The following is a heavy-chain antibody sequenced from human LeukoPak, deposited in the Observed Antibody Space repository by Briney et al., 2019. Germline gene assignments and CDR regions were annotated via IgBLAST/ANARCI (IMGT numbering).Heavy chain of an antibody. D-gene: IGHD2-15*01. CDR1: GFTFSSYS. Sequence: GGSLRLSCPASGFTFSSYSMNWVRQAPGKGLEWVSSISSSSSYIYYADSVKGRYTISRDNAKNSLYLQMNSLRAEDTAVYYCARPRIYCSGRSCYSERLFDYWGQGTLVTVSS. J-gene: IGHJ4*02. V-gene: IGHV3-21*01. CDR3: ARPRIYCSGRSCYSERLFDY. CDR2: ISSSSSYI.